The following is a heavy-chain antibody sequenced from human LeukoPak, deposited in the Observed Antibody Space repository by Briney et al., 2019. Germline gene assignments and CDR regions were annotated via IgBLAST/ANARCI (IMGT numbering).Heavy chain of an antibody. J-gene: IGHJ4*02. CDR1: GFTFSSYA. Sequence: GGSLRLSCAASGFTFSSYAMSWVRQAPGKGLEWVSVIYSGGSTYYADSVKGRFTISRDNSKNTLYLQMNSLRAEDTAVYYCARERSGSSLFDYWGQGTLVTVSS. CDR3: ARERSGSSLFDY. CDR2: IYSGGST. V-gene: IGHV3-53*01. D-gene: IGHD3-10*01.